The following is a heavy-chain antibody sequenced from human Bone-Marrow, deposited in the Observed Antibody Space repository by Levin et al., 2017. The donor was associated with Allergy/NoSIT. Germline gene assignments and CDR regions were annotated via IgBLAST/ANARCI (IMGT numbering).Heavy chain of an antibody. D-gene: IGHD2-2*01. Sequence: GESLKISCKASGYALTTSGISWVRQAPGQGLEWMGWINNKNTNYAPNLQGRVTMTTDTSTNISYMELRSLRSDDTAVYYCTTEATLVPYTTPDFHHWGQGTLVIVSS. CDR1: GYALTTSG. CDR3: TTEATLVPYTTPDFHH. J-gene: IGHJ1*01. V-gene: IGHV1-18*01. CDR2: INNKNT.